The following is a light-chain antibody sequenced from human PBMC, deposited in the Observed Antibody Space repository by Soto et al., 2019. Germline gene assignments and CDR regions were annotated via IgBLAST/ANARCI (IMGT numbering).Light chain of an antibody. J-gene: IGKJ4*01. CDR1: QSVSSRY. CDR3: QQYGSSPPIT. V-gene: IGKV3-20*01. CDR2: GAS. Sequence: EIVLTQSPGTLSLSPGERATLSCRASQSVSSRYLTWYQQKPGQAPRLLIYGASSSATGIPDRFSGSGSGTDFSLTISRLEPDDCAVYYCQQYGSSPPITFGGVTKGEIK.